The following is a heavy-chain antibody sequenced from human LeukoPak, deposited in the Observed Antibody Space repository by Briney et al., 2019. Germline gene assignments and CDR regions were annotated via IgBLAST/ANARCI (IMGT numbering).Heavy chain of an antibody. V-gene: IGHV3-33*01. CDR1: GFAFNTYA. Sequence: GGSLRLSCAASGFAFNTYAMHWVRQAPGKGLEWVTLIWHDGSHKFYIDSVRGRFTISRDNSKNTVYLQMNGLRAEDTAVYYCAREISGSASYPDFWGQGTLVTVSS. D-gene: IGHD3-10*01. CDR2: IWHDGSHK. CDR3: AREISGSASYPDF. J-gene: IGHJ4*02.